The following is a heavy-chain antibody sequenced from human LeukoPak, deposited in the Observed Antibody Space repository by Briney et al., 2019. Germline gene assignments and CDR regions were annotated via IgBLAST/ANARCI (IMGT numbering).Heavy chain of an antibody. CDR3: ARDGGWFWRTDHDAFDI. D-gene: IGHD3-3*01. J-gene: IGHJ3*02. V-gene: IGHV1-18*01. Sequence: ASVKVSCKASGYTFTSYGICWVRQAPGQGLEWMGWISAYNGNTNYAQKLQGRVTMTTDTSTSTAYMELRSLRSDDTAVYYCARDGGWFWRTDHDAFDIWGQGTMVTVSS. CDR1: GYTFTSYG. CDR2: ISAYNGNT.